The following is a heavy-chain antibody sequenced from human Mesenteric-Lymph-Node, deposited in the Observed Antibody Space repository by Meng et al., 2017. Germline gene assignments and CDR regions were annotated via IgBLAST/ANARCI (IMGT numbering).Heavy chain of an antibody. CDR1: GFTFSSYT. CDR3: ARDGRASHDY. D-gene: IGHD1-26*01. CDR2: ISSSGLNTI. Sequence: GESLKISCAASGFTFSSYTMNWVRQAPGKGLEWVSSISSSGLNTIYYADSVKGRFTISRDDAKNSLYLEMESLRAEDTALYYCARDGRASHDYWGLGTLVTVSS. J-gene: IGHJ4*02. V-gene: IGHV3-21*01.